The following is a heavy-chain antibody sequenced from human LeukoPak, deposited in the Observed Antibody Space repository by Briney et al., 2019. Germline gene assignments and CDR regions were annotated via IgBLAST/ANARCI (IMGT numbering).Heavy chain of an antibody. V-gene: IGHV3-66*01. CDR1: GFTFSSYG. J-gene: IGHJ4*02. Sequence: GGSLRLSCAASGFTFSSYGMHWVRQAPGKGLEWVSVIYSGGSTYYADSVKGRFTISRDNSKNTLYLQMNSLRAEDTAVYYCARIWFGELFYYFDYWGQGTLVTVSS. CDR2: IYSGGST. D-gene: IGHD3-10*01. CDR3: ARIWFGELFYYFDY.